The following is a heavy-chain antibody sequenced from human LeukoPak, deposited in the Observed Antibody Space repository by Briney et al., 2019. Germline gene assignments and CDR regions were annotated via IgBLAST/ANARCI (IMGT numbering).Heavy chain of an antibody. CDR3: ARDLRHNWNSPAANWFDP. J-gene: IGHJ5*02. CDR2: IYYSGST. V-gene: IGHV4-59*01. D-gene: IGHD1-7*01. Sequence: SETLSLTCTVSGGSISSNYWSWIRQPPGKGLEWIGYIYYSGSTNYNPSLKSRVTISVDTSKNQFSLKLSSVTAADTAVYYCARDLRHNWNSPAANWFDPWGQGTLVTVSS. CDR1: GGSISSNY.